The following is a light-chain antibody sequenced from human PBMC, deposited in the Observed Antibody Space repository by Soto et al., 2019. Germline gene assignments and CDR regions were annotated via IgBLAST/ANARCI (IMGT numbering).Light chain of an antibody. Sequence: EIVLTQSPGPLSLSPGERATLACRASPSVSSSYLAWYHQKPSQAPRLPIYVASTRVTGIPDRFSGSGSVTDFTLTISRLEPEDFAVYYCQQYGSSPMYTFGQGTKLEIK. CDR1: PSVSSSY. V-gene: IGKV3-20*01. J-gene: IGKJ2*01. CDR3: QQYGSSPMYT. CDR2: VAS.